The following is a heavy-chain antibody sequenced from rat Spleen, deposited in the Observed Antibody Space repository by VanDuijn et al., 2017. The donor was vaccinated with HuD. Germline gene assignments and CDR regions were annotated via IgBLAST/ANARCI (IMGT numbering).Heavy chain of an antibody. CDR2: ITHTGDST. J-gene: IGHJ2*01. V-gene: IGHV5-29*01. CDR1: GFTFSNYG. D-gene: IGHD1-11*01. CDR3: TAGGGYWDY. Sequence: EVQLVESGGALVQPGRSLKLSCAASGFTFSNYGMAWVRQAPTKGLEWVASITHTGDSTYYPDSVKGRFTISRDNAKITLYLQMNSLRSEDTATYYCTAGGGYWDYWGQGVMVTVSS.